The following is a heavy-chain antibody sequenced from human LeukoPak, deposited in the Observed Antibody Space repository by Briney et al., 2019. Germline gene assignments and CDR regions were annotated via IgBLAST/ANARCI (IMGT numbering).Heavy chain of an antibody. J-gene: IGHJ3*02. CDR1: GFTFSSYS. V-gene: IGHV3-21*05. CDR2: ISSSSSYI. D-gene: IGHD2-2*01. Sequence: PGGSLRLSYAASGFTFSSYSMNWVRRAPGKELEWVSCISSSSSYIYYADSVKGRFTISRDNAKNSLYLQMNSLRAEDTAVYYCARAPSPYIVVVPAATTGAAFDIWGQGTMVTVSS. CDR3: ARAPSPYIVVVPAATTGAAFDI.